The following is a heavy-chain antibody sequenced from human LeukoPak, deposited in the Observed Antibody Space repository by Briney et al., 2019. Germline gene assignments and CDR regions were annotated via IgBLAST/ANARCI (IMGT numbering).Heavy chain of an antibody. Sequence: GASVKVSCKASGYTFTGYYMHWVRQAPGQGLEWMGWINPNSGGTNYAQKFRGRVTMTRDTSISTAYMELSRLRSDDTAVYYCARSPMTTEVTPGRHWYFDLWGRGTLVTVSS. J-gene: IGHJ2*01. CDR2: INPNSGGT. V-gene: IGHV1-2*02. CDR1: GYTFTGYY. D-gene: IGHD4-23*01. CDR3: ARSPMTTEVTPGRHWYFDL.